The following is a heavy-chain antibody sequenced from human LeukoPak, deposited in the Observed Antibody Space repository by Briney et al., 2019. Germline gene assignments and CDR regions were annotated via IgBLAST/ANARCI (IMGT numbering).Heavy chain of an antibody. Sequence: PSETLSLTCAVYGGSFRNYYWSWIRQPPGKGLEWIAYISDIGSINYNPSLKSRVTISLDTSKNQFSLKLSSVTAADTAVYYCAGHHPRNTVDFWGQGTLVTVSS. CDR2: ISDIGSI. V-gene: IGHV4-59*08. CDR1: GGSFRNYY. D-gene: IGHD2/OR15-2a*01. CDR3: AGHHPRNTVDF. J-gene: IGHJ4*02.